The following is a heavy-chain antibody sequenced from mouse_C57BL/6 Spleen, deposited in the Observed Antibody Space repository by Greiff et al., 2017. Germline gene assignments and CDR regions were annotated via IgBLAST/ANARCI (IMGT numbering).Heavy chain of an antibody. Sequence: VQLQQPGAELVKPGASVKVSCKASGYTFTSYWMHWVKQRPGQGLEWIGRIHPSDSDTNYNQKFKGKATLTVDKSSSTAYMQLSSLTSEDSAVYYCARPITTVVATGAMDYWGQGTSVTVSS. J-gene: IGHJ4*01. D-gene: IGHD1-1*01. CDR1: GYTFTSYW. CDR2: IHPSDSDT. V-gene: IGHV1-74*01. CDR3: ARPITTVVATGAMDY.